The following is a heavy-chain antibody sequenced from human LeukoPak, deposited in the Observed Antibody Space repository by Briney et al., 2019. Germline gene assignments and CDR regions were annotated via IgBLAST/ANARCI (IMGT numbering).Heavy chain of an antibody. V-gene: IGHV1-8*01. CDR1: GYTFTSYD. J-gene: IGHJ4*02. CDR2: MNPNSGNT. D-gene: IGHD1-14*01. CDR3: ARGRNFDY. Sequence: GASVKASCKASGYTFTSYDINWVRQATGQGLEWMGWMNPNSGNTGYAQKFQGGVTMTTDTSTSTAYMELRSLRSDDTAVYYCARGRNFDYWGQGTLVTVSS.